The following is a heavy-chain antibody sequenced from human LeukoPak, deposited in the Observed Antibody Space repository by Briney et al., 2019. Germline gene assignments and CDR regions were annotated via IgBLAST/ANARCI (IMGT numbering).Heavy chain of an antibody. CDR3: ARRGVVIRVILVGFNKEAYVFDS. Sequence: PGGSLRLSCAVSGITLSNYGMSWVRQAPGKGLEWVAGISGSGGKINYADSVKGRFTIPRENPKNTLYLKMKRLRAEERAVYFCARRGVVIRVILVGFNKEAYVFDSWGKGARVTVSS. CDR1: GITLSNYG. V-gene: IGHV3-23*01. D-gene: IGHD2-21*01. J-gene: IGHJ4*02. CDR2: ISGSGGKI.